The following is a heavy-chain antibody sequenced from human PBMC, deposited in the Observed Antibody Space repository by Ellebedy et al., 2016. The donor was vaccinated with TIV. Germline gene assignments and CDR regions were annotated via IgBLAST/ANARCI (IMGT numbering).Heavy chain of an antibody. CDR2: INAGNGNT. CDR3: ARGKRTVVVVATQSLHY. CDR1: GYTFTSYA. D-gene: IGHD2-15*01. V-gene: IGHV1-3*01. Sequence: AASVKVSCKASGYTFTSYAMHWVRQAPGQRLEWMGWINAGNGNTKYSQKFQGRVTITRDTYASTAYMELSSLRSEDTAVYYCARGKRTVVVVATQSLHYWGQGTLVTVSS. J-gene: IGHJ4*02.